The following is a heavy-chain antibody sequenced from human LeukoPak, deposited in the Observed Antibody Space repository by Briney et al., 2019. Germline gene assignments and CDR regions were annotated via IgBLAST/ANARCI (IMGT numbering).Heavy chain of an antibody. CDR2: ISSSGSTI. Sequence: GGSLRLSCAASGFTFNSYEMNWVRQAPGKGLEWVSYISSSGSTIYYADSVKGRFTISRDNAKNSLYLQMNSLRAEDTAVYYCAKELDYGDYGDWFDPWGQGTLVTVSS. CDR1: GFTFNSYE. V-gene: IGHV3-48*03. CDR3: AKELDYGDYGDWFDP. D-gene: IGHD4-17*01. J-gene: IGHJ5*02.